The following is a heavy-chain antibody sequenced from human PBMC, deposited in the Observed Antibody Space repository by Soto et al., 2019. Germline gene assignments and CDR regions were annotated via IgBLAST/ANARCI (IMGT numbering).Heavy chain of an antibody. V-gene: IGHV3-30-3*01. CDR2: ISYDGSKK. CDR3: ARGWGYDAFDI. Sequence: QVQLVESGGGVVQPGRSLRLSCAASGFTFSSYAMHWVRQAPGKGLEWVAVISYDGSKKYYADSVKGRFTISRDNSKNTLYLQMNSLRAEDTAVYYCARGWGYDAFDIWGQGTMVTVSS. D-gene: IGHD3-16*01. J-gene: IGHJ3*02. CDR1: GFTFSSYA.